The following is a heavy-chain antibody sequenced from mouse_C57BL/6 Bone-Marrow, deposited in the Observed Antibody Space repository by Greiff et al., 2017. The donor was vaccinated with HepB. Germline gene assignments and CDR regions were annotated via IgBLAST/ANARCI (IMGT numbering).Heavy chain of an antibody. J-gene: IGHJ3*01. CDR3: ERGRWLLHAY. Sequence: VQLQQSGAELARPGASVKLSCKASGYTFTSYGISWVKQRTGQGLEWIGEIYPRSGNTYYNEKFKGKATLTADKSSSTAYMELRSLTSEDSAVYFWERGRWLLHAYWGQGTLVTVSA. D-gene: IGHD2-3*01. CDR2: IYPRSGNT. V-gene: IGHV1-81*01. CDR1: GYTFTSYG.